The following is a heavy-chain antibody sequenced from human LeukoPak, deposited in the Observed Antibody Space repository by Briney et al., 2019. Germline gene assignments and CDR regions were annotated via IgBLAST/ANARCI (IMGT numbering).Heavy chain of an antibody. J-gene: IGHJ4*02. Sequence: SETLSLTCAVYGESFSGYYWSWIRQPPGKGLEWIGSIYYSGSTYYNPSLKSRVTISVDTSKNQFSLKLSSVTAADTAVYYCARPRIAAAAFHYWGQGTLVTVSS. CDR3: ARPRIAAAAFHY. CDR1: GESFSGYY. D-gene: IGHD6-13*01. CDR2: IYYSGST. V-gene: IGHV4-34*01.